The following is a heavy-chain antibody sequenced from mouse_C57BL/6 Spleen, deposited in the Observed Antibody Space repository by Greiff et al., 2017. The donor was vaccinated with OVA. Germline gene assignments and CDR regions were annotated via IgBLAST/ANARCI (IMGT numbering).Heavy chain of an antibody. CDR1: GYAFSSSW. Sequence: VQLQQSGPELVKPGASVKISCKASGYAFSSSWMNWVKQRPGKGLEWIGRIYPGDGDTNYNGKFKGKATLTADKSSSTAYMQLSSLTSEDSAVYFCARMETLAMDYWGQGTSVTVSS. CDR2: IYPGDGDT. CDR3: ARMETLAMDY. J-gene: IGHJ4*01. V-gene: IGHV1-82*01.